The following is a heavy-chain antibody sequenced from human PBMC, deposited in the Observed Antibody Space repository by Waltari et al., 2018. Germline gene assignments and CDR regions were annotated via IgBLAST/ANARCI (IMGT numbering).Heavy chain of an antibody. V-gene: IGHV3-7*01. Sequence: EVQLVESGGGLVQPGGSLRLSCAASEFTFSNSWMSWVRQAPGKGLEWVASIIPDGGEKYYVDSVKGRFTISRDNAKNSLYLQMNSLRAEDTAVYYCARDKTESSFDYWGQGTLVTVSS. CDR1: EFTFSNSW. D-gene: IGHD2-21*02. CDR3: ARDKTESSFDY. J-gene: IGHJ4*02. CDR2: IIPDGGEK.